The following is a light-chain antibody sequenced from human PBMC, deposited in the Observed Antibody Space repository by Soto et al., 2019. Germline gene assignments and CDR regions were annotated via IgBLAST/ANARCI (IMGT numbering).Light chain of an antibody. CDR3: QQYGSSGT. V-gene: IGKV3-20*01. CDR2: DAS. J-gene: IGKJ1*01. Sequence: EIVLTQSPGTLSLSLGERATLSFRASQSVGSNLAWYQQTPGQAPTLLIYDASSRTTGIPDRFSGSGSGTDFTLTISRLEPEDFAVYYCQQYGSSGTFGQGTKVDIK. CDR1: QSVGSN.